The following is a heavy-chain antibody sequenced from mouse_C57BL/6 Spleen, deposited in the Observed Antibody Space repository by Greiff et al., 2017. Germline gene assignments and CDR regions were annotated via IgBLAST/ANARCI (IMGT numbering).Heavy chain of an antibody. V-gene: IGHV1-47*01. CDR3: ARGNDDYGEHAMDY. D-gene: IGHD2-4*01. CDR2: FHPYNDDT. CDR1: GYTFTTYP. Sequence: QVQLKESGAELVKPGASVKMSCKASGYTFTTYPIEWMKQNHGKSLEWIGNFHPYNDDTKYNEKFKGKATLTVEKSSSTVYLELSRLTSDDSAVYYCARGNDDYGEHAMDYWGQGTSVTVSS. J-gene: IGHJ4*01.